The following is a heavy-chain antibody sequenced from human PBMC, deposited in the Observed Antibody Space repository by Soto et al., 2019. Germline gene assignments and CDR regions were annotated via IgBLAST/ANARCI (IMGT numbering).Heavy chain of an antibody. J-gene: IGHJ6*02. D-gene: IGHD6-6*01. CDR1: GGTFSSYA. CDR3: ARVPIARPGYYGMDV. V-gene: IGHV1-69*13. CDR2: IIPIFGTA. Sequence: GASVKVSCKASGGTFSSYAISWVRQAPGQGLEWMGGIIPIFGTANYAQKFQGRVTITADESTSTAYMELSSLRSEDTAMYYCARVPIARPGYYGMDVWGQGTTVTVSS.